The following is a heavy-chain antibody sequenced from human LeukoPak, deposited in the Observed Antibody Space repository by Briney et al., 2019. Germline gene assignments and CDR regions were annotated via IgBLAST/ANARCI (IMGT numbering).Heavy chain of an antibody. J-gene: IGHJ4*02. CDR3: ARGVTTKPFDY. CDR2: INHSGST. CDR1: GGSFSGYY. Sequence: SETLSLTCAVYGGSFSGYYWSWIRQPPGKGLEWIGEINHSGSTNYNPSLKSRVTISVDTSKNQFSLKLSSVTAADTAVYYCARGVTTKPFDYWGQGTLVTASS. D-gene: IGHD1-14*01. V-gene: IGHV4-34*01.